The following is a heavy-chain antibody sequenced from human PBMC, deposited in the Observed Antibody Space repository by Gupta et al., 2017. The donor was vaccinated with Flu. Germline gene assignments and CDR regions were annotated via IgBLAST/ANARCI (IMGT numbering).Heavy chain of an antibody. D-gene: IGHD6-13*01. CDR2: ISSNDEK. Sequence: QITLKESGPTLVKPTQTLTLTCTFSGFSLSANGVGVGWVRQPPGKALEWLALISSNDEKRYTPSLRSRLTVTKDTSKSQVVLTMTTVDPVDTATYFCAHVLPDSWYVGYYCAHWGQGTQGTVSS. CDR3: AHVLPDSWYVGYYCAH. J-gene: IGHJ4*02. V-gene: IGHV2-5*01. CDR1: GFSLSANGVG.